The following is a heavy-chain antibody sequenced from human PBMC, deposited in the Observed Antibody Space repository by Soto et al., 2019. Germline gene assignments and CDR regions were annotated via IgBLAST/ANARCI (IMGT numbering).Heavy chain of an antibody. CDR3: ARGPWAGNDFYYYLDV. J-gene: IGHJ6*03. CDR2: IEHNGNT. CDR1: GGSFSGYY. Sequence: QVRLQQWGAGLLRPSETLSLTCDVYGGSFSGYYWNWIRQSPGKGLEWIGEIEHNGNTKYNPSLKSLVTVSMDTSKNQFARRLTSVAAADTAVYYCARGPWAGNDFYYYLDVWGKGTTVTVS. V-gene: IGHV4-34*01. D-gene: IGHD6-19*01.